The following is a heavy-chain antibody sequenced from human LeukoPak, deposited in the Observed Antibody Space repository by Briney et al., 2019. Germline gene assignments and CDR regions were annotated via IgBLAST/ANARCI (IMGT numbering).Heavy chain of an antibody. CDR1: GYTFTSYG. J-gene: IGHJ4*02. D-gene: IGHD5-12*01. Sequence: GASVKVSCKASGYTFTSYGISWVRHAPGQGLELMGWISAYNGNTNYAQKLQGRVTMTTDTSTSTAYMELRSLRSDDTAVYYCARAVYSGYDVDTAKAKLDYWGQGTLVTVSS. V-gene: IGHV1-18*04. CDR2: ISAYNGNT. CDR3: ARAVYSGYDVDTAKAKLDY.